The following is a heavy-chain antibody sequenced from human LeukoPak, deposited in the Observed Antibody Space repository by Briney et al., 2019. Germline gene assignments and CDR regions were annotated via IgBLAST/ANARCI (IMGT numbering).Heavy chain of an antibody. CDR2: IYYSGST. D-gene: IGHD3-10*01. V-gene: IGHV4-59*12. J-gene: IGHJ5*02. Sequence: PSETLSLTCTVSGGSISSYYWSWIRQPPGKGLEWIGYIYYSGSTNYNPSLKSRVTISVDTSKNQFSLKLSSVTAADTAVYYCARERDYYGSGSYWFDPWGQGTLVTVSS. CDR1: GGSISSYY. CDR3: ARERDYYGSGSYWFDP.